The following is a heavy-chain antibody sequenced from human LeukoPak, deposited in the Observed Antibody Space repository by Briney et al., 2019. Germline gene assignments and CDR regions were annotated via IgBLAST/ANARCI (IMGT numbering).Heavy chain of an antibody. V-gene: IGHV4-59*01. CDR2: IYYSGST. Sequence: PSETLSLNCTVSGGSISSYYWSWIRQPPGKGLEWIGYIYYSGSTNYNPSLKSRVTISVDTSKNQFSLKLSSVTAADTAVYYCARGKRADYWGQGTLVTVSS. CDR1: GGSISSYY. CDR3: ARGKRADY. D-gene: IGHD1-1*01. J-gene: IGHJ4*02.